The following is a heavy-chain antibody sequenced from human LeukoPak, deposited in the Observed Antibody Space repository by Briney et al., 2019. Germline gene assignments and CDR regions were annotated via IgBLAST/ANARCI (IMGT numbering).Heavy chain of an antibody. J-gene: IGHJ4*02. CDR2: ISAFNGNT. CDR1: GYTLNTYG. D-gene: IGHD1-26*01. V-gene: IGHV1-18*01. Sequence: ASVKVSCKASGYTLNTYGLNWVRQAPGQGLEWMGRISAFNGNTNYAQKFQGRVTMTTDPSTTTGYMELRSLKSDDTAVYFCATGIRWDFDYWGQGTLVAVSS. CDR3: ATGIRWDFDY.